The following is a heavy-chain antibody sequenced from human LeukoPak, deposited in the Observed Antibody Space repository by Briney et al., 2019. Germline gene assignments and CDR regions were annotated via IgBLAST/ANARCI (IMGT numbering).Heavy chain of an antibody. CDR1: GFTFSSYR. CDR2: INSDGGST. CDR3: ARGHYDGSGLVVY. V-gene: IGHV3-74*01. Sequence: PGGSLRLSCAASGFTFSSYRVCWVRQAPGKGLVWVSRINSDGGSTTYADFVKGRFTISRDNAKNTLYLQMNSLRAEDTAVYYCARGHYDGSGLVVYWGRGTLVTVSS. D-gene: IGHD3-22*01. J-gene: IGHJ4*02.